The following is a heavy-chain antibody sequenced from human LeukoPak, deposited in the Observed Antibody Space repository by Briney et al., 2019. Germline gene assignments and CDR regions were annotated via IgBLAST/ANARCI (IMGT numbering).Heavy chain of an antibody. CDR2: IRYDGSNK. Sequence: GGSLRLSCAASGFTFSSYGMHWVRQAPGKGLEWVAFIRYDGSNKYYADSVKGRFTTSRDNPKNTLYLQMNSLRAEDTAVCYCAKDVTSGSYYADFDYWGQGTLVTVSS. J-gene: IGHJ4*02. CDR1: GFTFSSYG. V-gene: IGHV3-30*02. CDR3: AKDVTSGSYYADFDY. D-gene: IGHD1-26*01.